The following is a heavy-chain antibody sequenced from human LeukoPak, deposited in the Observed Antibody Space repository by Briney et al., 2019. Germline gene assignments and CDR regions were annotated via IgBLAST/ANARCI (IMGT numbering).Heavy chain of an antibody. CDR3: ARDLPRYSSSWIDAFDI. D-gene: IGHD6-13*01. CDR2: IIPIFGTA. J-gene: IGHJ3*02. CDR1: GGTFSSYA. Sequence: SVKVSCKASGGTFSSYAISWVRQAPGQGLEWMGGIIPIFGTANYTQKFQGRVTITADESTSTAYMELSSLRSEDTAVYYCARDLPRYSSSWIDAFDIWGQGTMVTVSS. V-gene: IGHV1-69*13.